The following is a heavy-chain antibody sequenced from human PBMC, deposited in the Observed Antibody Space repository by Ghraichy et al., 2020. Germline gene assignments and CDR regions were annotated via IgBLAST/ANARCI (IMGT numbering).Heavy chain of an antibody. CDR2: ISSSSSYL. Sequence: GGSLRLSCAASGFTFSSYSMNWVRQAPGKGLEWVSSISSSSSYLYYADSVKGRFTISRANAKNSLYLQMNSLRAEDTAVYYCARDVGLADGELRLDYWGQGTLVTVSS. V-gene: IGHV3-21*01. CDR3: ARDVGLADGELRLDY. CDR1: GFTFSSYS. J-gene: IGHJ4*02. D-gene: IGHD3/OR15-3a*01.